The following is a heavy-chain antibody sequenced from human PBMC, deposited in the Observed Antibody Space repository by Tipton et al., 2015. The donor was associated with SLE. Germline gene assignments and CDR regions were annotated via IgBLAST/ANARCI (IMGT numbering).Heavy chain of an antibody. CDR3: ARGLGTEVDY. Sequence: LRLSCAASGFTVSSNYMSWVRQPPGKGLEWIGEINHSGSTNYNPSLKSRVTISVDTSKNQFSLKLSSVTAADTAVYYCARGLGTEVDYWGQGTLVTVSS. CDR1: GFTVSSNY. V-gene: IGHV4-34*01. J-gene: IGHJ4*02. D-gene: IGHD2-21*02. CDR2: INHSGST.